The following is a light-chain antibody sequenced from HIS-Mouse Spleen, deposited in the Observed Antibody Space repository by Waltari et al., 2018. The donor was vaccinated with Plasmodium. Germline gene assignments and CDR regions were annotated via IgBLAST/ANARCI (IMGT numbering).Light chain of an antibody. J-gene: IGLJ2*01. CDR2: EDS. V-gene: IGLV3-10*01. CDR1: ALPKKY. CDR3: SSYAGSNNLV. Sequence: SYELTQPPSVSVSPGQTARITCSGDALPKKYAYWYQQKSGQAPVLVIYEDSKRPSGIPGRFSGSSAGTMATLTISGAQVEDEADYYCSSYAGSNNLVFGGGTKLTVL.